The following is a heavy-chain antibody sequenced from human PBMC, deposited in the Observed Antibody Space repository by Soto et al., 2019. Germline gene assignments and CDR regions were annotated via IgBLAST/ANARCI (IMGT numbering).Heavy chain of an antibody. CDR3: ARQKYYYDSSGYYPYYFEY. J-gene: IGHJ4*02. Sequence: GGSLRLSCAASGFTVSSNYMSWVRQAPGKGLEWVSVIYSGGSTYYADSVKGRFTISRDNSKNTLYLQMNSLRAEDTAVYYCARQKYYYDSSGYYPYYFEYWGQGTLVTVSS. D-gene: IGHD3-22*01. V-gene: IGHV3-53*01. CDR2: IYSGGST. CDR1: GFTVSSNY.